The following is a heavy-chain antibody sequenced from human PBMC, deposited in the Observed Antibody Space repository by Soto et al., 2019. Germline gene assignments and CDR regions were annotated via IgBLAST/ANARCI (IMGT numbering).Heavy chain of an antibody. CDR1: GFTFSSYG. CDR2: ISYDGSNK. CDR3: AKGGGYDAIYYCYGMDV. Sequence: PGGSLRLSCAASGFTFSSYGMHWVRQAPGKGREWVAVISYDGSNKYYADSVKGRFTISRDNSKNTLYLQMNSVGAADAAVYYCAKGGGYDAIYYCYGMDVWGQGTTVTVSS. V-gene: IGHV3-30*18. D-gene: IGHD5-12*01. J-gene: IGHJ6*02.